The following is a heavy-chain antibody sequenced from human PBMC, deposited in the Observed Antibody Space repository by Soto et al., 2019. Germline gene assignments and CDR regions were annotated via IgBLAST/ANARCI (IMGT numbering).Heavy chain of an antibody. CDR3: ARGVVVVITARHNWFDP. CDR1: GYTFTSYY. J-gene: IGHJ5*02. Sequence: GASVNVSCKASGYTFTSYYMHWASQAPGQGLEWMRIINPSGGSTSYAQKFQGRVTMTRDTSTSTVYMELSSLRYEDTAVYFCARGVVVVITARHNWFDPWGQGTLVTVSS. D-gene: IGHD3-22*01. CDR2: INPSGGST. V-gene: IGHV1-46*03.